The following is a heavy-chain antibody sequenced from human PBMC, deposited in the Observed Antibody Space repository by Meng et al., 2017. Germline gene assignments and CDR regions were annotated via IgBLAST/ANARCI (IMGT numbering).Heavy chain of an antibody. V-gene: IGHV4-39*07. Sequence: QLQLQESGQGLVKPSATLSLTCTVSGGSISSSSYYWGWIRQPPGKGLEWIGSIYYSGSTYYNPSLKSRVTISVDTSKNQFSLKLSPVTAADTAVYYCARDSSTVTTLRYWGQGTLVTVSS. J-gene: IGHJ4*02. CDR1: GGSISSSSYY. CDR3: ARDSSTVTTLRY. CDR2: IYYSGST. D-gene: IGHD4-17*01.